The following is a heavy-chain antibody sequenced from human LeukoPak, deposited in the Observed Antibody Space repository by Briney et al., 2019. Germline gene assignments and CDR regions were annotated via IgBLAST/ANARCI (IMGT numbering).Heavy chain of an antibody. CDR1: GFTFSSYA. CDR3: ARDRDSRGYYYPY. Sequence: GGSLRLSCAASGFTFSSYAMHWVRQAPGKGLEWVAVISYDGSNKYYADSVKGRFTISRDNSKDTLYLQMNSLRAEDTAVYYCARDRDSRGYYYPYWGQGTLVTVSS. J-gene: IGHJ4*02. CDR2: ISYDGSNK. D-gene: IGHD3-22*01. V-gene: IGHV3-30-3*01.